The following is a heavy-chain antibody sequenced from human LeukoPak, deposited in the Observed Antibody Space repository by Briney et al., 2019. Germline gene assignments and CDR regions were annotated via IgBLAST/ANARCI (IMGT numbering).Heavy chain of an antibody. V-gene: IGHV3-48*03. CDR3: ARDSRGRRDGYNLVRAFDI. D-gene: IGHD5-24*01. CDR2: ISSSGSTI. J-gene: IGHJ3*02. Sequence: TGGSLRLSCAASGFTFSSYEMNWVRQAPGKGLEWVSYISSSGSTIYYADSVKGRLTISRDNAKNSLYLQMNSLRAEDTAVYYCARDSRGRRDGYNLVRAFDIWGQGTMVTVSS. CDR1: GFTFSSYE.